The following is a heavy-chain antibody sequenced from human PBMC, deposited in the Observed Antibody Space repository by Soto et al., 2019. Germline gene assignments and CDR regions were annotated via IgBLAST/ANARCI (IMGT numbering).Heavy chain of an antibody. CDR3: ARGSGSYNLDI. Sequence: QVQLVESGGGVVQPGRSLRLSCAASGFTFSSYGMHWVRQAPGKGLEWVALIWYEGSNKYYADSVKGRFTISRDNSTNTLYLQMNSLRAEDTAVYYCARGSGSYNLDIWGQGTMVTVSS. D-gene: IGHD1-26*01. CDR1: GFTFSSYG. CDR2: IWYEGSNK. V-gene: IGHV3-33*01. J-gene: IGHJ3*02.